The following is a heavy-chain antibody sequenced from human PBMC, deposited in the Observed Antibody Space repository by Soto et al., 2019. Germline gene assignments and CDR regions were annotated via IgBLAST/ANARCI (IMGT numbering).Heavy chain of an antibody. CDR2: VYYSGST. D-gene: IGHD1-1*01. CDR3: AREAYNTDAFDI. V-gene: IGHV4-59*01. Sequence: QVQLQESGPGLEKPSETLSLTCSVSGVSISSYYWSWIRQPPGKGLEWLGYVYYSGSTNYNPSLKSRVTISVDTSRNQFSLRLNSVTAADTAVYYCAREAYNTDAFDIWGHGTVVTVSS. CDR1: GVSISSYY. J-gene: IGHJ3*02.